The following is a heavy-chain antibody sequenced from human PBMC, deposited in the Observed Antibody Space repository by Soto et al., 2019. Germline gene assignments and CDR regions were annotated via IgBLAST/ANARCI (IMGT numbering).Heavy chain of an antibody. CDR2: IIPILGIA. J-gene: IGHJ4*02. Sequence: QVQLVQSGAEVKKPGSSVKVSCKASGGTFSSYIISWVRQAPGQGLEWMGRIIPILGIANYAQKFQGRVTITADKSTSTAYMALSSLRSAATAVYYSASFPQTAIVGAAYFDYWGQGTLVTVSS. V-gene: IGHV1-69*02. D-gene: IGHD1-26*01. CDR1: GGTFSSYI. CDR3: ASFPQTAIVGAAYFDY.